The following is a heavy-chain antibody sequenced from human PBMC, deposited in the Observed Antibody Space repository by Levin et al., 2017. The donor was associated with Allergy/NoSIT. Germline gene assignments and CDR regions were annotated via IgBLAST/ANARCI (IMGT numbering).Heavy chain of an antibody. CDR2: ISYSGST. Sequence: SETLSLTCTVSGGSISSYYWSWIRQPPGKGLEWIGYISYSGSTNYNPSLKSRFTISADTSKNQFSLKLSSVSAADTAVYFCAREGEGERRPLYHYGMDVWGQGTTVTVSS. D-gene: IGHD1-1*01. V-gene: IGHV4-59*01. CDR3: AREGEGERRPLYHYGMDV. J-gene: IGHJ6*02. CDR1: GGSISSYY.